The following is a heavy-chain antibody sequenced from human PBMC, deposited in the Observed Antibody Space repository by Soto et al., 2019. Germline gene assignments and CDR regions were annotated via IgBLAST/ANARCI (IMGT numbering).Heavy chain of an antibody. CDR1: GFTFSSYG. J-gene: IGHJ3*02. CDR2: IWYDGSNK. CDR3: ARGPFRSDAFDI. Sequence: QVQLVESGGGVVQPGRSLRLSCAASGFTFSSYGMHWVRQAPGKGLEWVAVIWYDGSNKYYAASVKGRFTISRDNSKNPLYLQMTSLRAEDTAVYYCARGPFRSDAFDIWGQGTMVTVSS. D-gene: IGHD3-16*02. V-gene: IGHV3-33*01.